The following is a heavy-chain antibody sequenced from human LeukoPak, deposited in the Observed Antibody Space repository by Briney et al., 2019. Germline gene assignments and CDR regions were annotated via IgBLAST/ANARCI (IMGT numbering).Heavy chain of an antibody. CDR1: GFTFSASA. V-gene: IGHV3-73*01. Sequence: PGGSLRLSCAASGFTFSASAVHWVRRACGKGLEWVGRIRSKADTYTTSYAASVKGRFTISRDDSKNTAFLQLNSLKTEDTAVYYCTREYSSGWPFDFWGQGTLVTVSS. D-gene: IGHD6-19*01. CDR3: TREYSSGWPFDF. CDR2: IRSKADTYTT. J-gene: IGHJ4*02.